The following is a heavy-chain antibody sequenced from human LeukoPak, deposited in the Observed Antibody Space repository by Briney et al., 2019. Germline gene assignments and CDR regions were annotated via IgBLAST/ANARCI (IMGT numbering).Heavy chain of an antibody. V-gene: IGHV5-51*01. D-gene: IGHD3-22*01. CDR1: GFTINNYW. CDR2: IYPGDSDT. Sequence: SLRFSCAGSGFTINNYWMGWLRQAPGKGLEWMGIIYPGDSDTRYSPSFQGQITISAEKSISTAYLQWSSLKASDTAIYYCARRRDSGASGFSIWGQGTMVTVSS. J-gene: IGHJ3*02. CDR3: ARRRDSGASGFSI.